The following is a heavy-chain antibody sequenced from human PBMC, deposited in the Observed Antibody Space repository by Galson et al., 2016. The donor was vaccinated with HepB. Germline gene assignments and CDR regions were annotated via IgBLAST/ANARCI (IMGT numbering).Heavy chain of an antibody. D-gene: IGHD5-18*01. CDR2: IWYNGRNK. V-gene: IGHV3-33*03. CDR1: GFNLGSFG. J-gene: IGHJ4*02. CDR3: AKILDTRTIYDY. Sequence: SLRLSCAAAGFNLGSFGMNWVRQTPGKEPEWLAVIWYNGRNKYYADSVRGRFTISRDTSTNMVYLRMNYLRAEDTALYYCAKILDTRTIYDYWGQGTVVTVSS.